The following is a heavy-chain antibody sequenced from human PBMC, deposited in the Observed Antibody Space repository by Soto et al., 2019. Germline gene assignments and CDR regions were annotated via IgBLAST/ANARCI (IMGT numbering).Heavy chain of an antibody. Sequence: SETLSLTCTVSGGSISSYYWSWIRQPPGKGLEWIGYIYYSGSTNYNPSLKSRVTISVDTSKNQFSLKLSSVTAADTAVYYCARASVDTAMVFYYYGMDVWGQGTTVT. CDR2: IYYSGST. CDR3: ARASVDTAMVFYYYGMDV. V-gene: IGHV4-59*01. CDR1: GGSISSYY. D-gene: IGHD5-18*01. J-gene: IGHJ6*02.